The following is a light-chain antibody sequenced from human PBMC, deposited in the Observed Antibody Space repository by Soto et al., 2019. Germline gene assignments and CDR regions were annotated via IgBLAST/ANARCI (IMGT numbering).Light chain of an antibody. CDR3: QQYGSSPRP. V-gene: IGKV3-11*01. CDR1: QSIGNF. Sequence: EIVLTQSPAILSLSPGERATLSCRASQSIGNFLAWYQQKPGQPPRLLIFDASNRAAGVPARFSGSGSGTDFTLTIRSLEPEDFAVYYCQQYGSSPRPFGGGTKVDIK. CDR2: DAS. J-gene: IGKJ4*01.